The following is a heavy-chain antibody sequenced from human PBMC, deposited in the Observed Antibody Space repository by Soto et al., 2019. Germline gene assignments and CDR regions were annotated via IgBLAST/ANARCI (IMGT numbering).Heavy chain of an antibody. CDR2: ITGSGGST. D-gene: IGHD2-2*01. CDR3: AKVTAGYHDAFDF. V-gene: IGHV3-23*01. Sequence: PGGSLRLSCAASGFTFTTTAMCWVRQAPGKGPEWVSLITGSGGSTYYADFVQGRFIISRDNSKNTVSLQMNSLRDEDTALYYCAKVTAGYHDAFDFWGQGTMVTVSS. J-gene: IGHJ3*01. CDR1: GFTFTTTA.